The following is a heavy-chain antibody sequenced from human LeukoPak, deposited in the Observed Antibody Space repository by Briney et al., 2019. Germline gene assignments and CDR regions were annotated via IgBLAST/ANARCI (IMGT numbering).Heavy chain of an antibody. CDR2: ISSSSSYI. J-gene: IGHJ4*02. Sequence: PGGSLRLSXAASGFTFRSYSMNWVRQAPGKGLEWVSSISSSSSYIYYADSVKGRFTISRDNAKNSVYLQMNSLRAEDTAVYYCASGATGVDYWGQGTLVTVSS. CDR3: ASGATGVDY. CDR1: GFTFRSYS. V-gene: IGHV3-21*01. D-gene: IGHD4-17*01.